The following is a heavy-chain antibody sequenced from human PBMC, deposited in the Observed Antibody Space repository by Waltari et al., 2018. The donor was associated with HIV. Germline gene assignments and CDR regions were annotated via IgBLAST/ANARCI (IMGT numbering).Heavy chain of an antibody. CDR1: GFTFSRSW. Sequence: EVRLVESGGGLGQPGGSLRLSCAGSGFTFSRSWMHWVRQTPGKGLEWVARIKPDGTQNDSADSVKGRFTISRDNAKSTLHLQLNALSVEDTALYFCTGDTFGNDDFWGQGVLVTVSS. CDR3: TGDTFGNDDF. J-gene: IGHJ4*02. CDR2: IKPDGTQN. V-gene: IGHV3-74*01. D-gene: IGHD1-1*01.